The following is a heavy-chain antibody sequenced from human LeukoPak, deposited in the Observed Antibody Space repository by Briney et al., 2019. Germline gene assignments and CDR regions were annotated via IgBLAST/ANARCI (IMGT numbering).Heavy chain of an antibody. CDR3: ARGTLAMGRGVIPEEAWGWFAP. CDR1: RGSLSSGSYY. Sequence: PSETLSLPCPVSRGSLSSGSYYWRWIRQPAGKGLEWIGRIYNSGSNNYNPSLKRRATISVDTYKNEFSLALSSVTDGDMTVYYCARGTLAMGRGVIPEEAWGWFAPWGQGTLVTVSS. D-gene: IGHD3-10*01. V-gene: IGHV4-61*02. CDR2: IYNSGSN. J-gene: IGHJ5*02.